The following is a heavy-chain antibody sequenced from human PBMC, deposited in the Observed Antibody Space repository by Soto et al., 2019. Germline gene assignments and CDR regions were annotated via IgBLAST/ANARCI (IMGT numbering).Heavy chain of an antibody. CDR3: ARSLHYGDYPLGY. J-gene: IGHJ4*02. V-gene: IGHV4-31*03. Sequence: SETLSLTCTVSGGSISSGGYYWSWIRQHPGKGLEWIGYIYYSGSTYYNPSLKSRVTISVDTSKNQFSLKLSSVTAADTAVYCCARSLHYGDYPLGYWGQGTLVTVSS. CDR2: IYYSGST. D-gene: IGHD4-17*01. CDR1: GGSISSGGYY.